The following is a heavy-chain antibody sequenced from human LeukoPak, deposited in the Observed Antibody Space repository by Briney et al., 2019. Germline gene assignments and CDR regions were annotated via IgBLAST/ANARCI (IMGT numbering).Heavy chain of an antibody. J-gene: IGHJ6*03. CDR1: GHSISSYY. V-gene: IGHV4-59*01. CDR3: ARVIEGGYSYGSYYYYMDV. D-gene: IGHD5-18*01. Sequence: PSETLSLTCTVSGHSISSYYWSWIRQPPGKGLEWIGFTYYSGSTNYNPSLKSRVTISVDTSKNQFSLKLSSVTAADTAVYYCARVIEGGYSYGSYYYYMDVWGKGTTVTISS. CDR2: TYYSGST.